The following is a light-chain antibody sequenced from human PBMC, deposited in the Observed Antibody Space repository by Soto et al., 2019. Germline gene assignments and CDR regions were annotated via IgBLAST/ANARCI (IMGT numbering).Light chain of an antibody. V-gene: IGKV1-6*01. CDR2: AAS. J-gene: IGKJ1*01. Sequence: AVHMTHSPSALSASVRDIVTITCRASQGIRNDLAWYQQKPGRAPRLLIFAASTLQSGVPSRFSGSGAGTDFTLTTSSLQPEGFATYCCLQAYSCHRTFGQGTKV. CDR1: QGIRND. CDR3: LQAYSCHRT.